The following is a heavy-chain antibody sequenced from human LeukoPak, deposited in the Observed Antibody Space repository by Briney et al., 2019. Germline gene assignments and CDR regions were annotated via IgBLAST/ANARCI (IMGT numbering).Heavy chain of an antibody. Sequence: TLSLTCTVSGASISSGGYYWSWIRQPPGKGLEWIGYIYHSGSTYYNPSLKSRVTISVDRSKNQFSLKLSSVTAADTAVYYCAKSTYYYETFVNAFDFWGQGTVVTVSS. V-gene: IGHV4-30-2*01. CDR3: AKSTYYYETFVNAFDF. J-gene: IGHJ3*01. CDR2: IYHSGST. CDR1: GASISSGGYY. D-gene: IGHD3-22*01.